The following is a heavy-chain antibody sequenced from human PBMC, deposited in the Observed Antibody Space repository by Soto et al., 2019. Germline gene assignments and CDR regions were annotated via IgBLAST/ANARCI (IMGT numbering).Heavy chain of an antibody. Sequence: GGSLRLSCAASGFTFSSYSMNWVRQAPGKGLEWVSSISSSSSYIYYADSVKGRFTISRDNAKNSLYLQMNSLRAEDTAVYYCSAYYGDYVRWGYYYYGMDVWGQGTTVTVSS. D-gene: IGHD4-17*01. CDR2: ISSSSSYI. J-gene: IGHJ6*02. CDR3: SAYYGDYVRWGYYYYGMDV. V-gene: IGHV3-21*01. CDR1: GFTFSSYS.